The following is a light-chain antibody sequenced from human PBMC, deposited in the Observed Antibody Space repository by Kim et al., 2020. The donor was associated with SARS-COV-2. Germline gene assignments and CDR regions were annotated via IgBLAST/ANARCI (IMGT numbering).Light chain of an antibody. J-gene: IGLJ3*02. CDR3: SSYTTSNTLL. CDR1: SSSVGGYNY. CDR2: DVS. V-gene: IGLV2-14*04. Sequence: GQSITISCTGTSSSVGGYNYVSWYQEHPGKAPKLMIYDVSKRPSGVSDRFSGSMSGNTASLTISGLQAEDEADYYCSSYTTSNTLLFGGGTQLTVL.